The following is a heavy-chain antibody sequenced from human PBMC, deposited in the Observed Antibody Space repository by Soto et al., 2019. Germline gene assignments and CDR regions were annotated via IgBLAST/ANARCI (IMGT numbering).Heavy chain of an antibody. J-gene: IGHJ4*02. CDR1: GFTLSSYW. Sequence: EVQLVESGGGLVQPGGSLRLSCEASGFTLSSYWMSWIRQAPGKGLEWVANTRQDGGQSYLVDSVQGRFTISRDNAKNEVYQQMNRLRAEDTAVYYCVRDGSPGWHFDSGGQGTRATVSS. V-gene: IGHV3-7*01. CDR2: TRQDGGQS. D-gene: IGHD6-19*01. CDR3: VRDGSPGWHFDS.